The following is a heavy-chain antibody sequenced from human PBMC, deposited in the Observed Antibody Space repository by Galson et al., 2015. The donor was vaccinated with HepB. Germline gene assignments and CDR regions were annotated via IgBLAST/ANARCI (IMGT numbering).Heavy chain of an antibody. J-gene: IGHJ4*02. CDR1: GFTFDDYA. CDR3: AKDNGFTVAIGFDY. V-gene: IGHV3-9*01. D-gene: IGHD4-11*01. Sequence: SLRLSCAASGFTFDDYAIHWVRQAPGKGLEWVSGISWNSGSIGYADSVKGRFTISRDNAKNSLYLQMNSLRAEDTALYYCAKDNGFTVAIGFDYWRQGTLVTVSS. CDR2: ISWNSGSI.